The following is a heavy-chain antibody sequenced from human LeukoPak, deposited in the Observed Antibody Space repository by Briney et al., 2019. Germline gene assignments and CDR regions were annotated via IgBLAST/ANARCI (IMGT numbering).Heavy chain of an antibody. CDR2: ISGSGDST. CDR3: AKDPYSSGPYNWFDP. Sequence: RGSLRLSCAASGFTFSSYAMTWVRHAPGRGLEWVSAISGSGDSTYYADSVKGLFTISRANSKNTLYLQMNRLRAEDTAVYYCAKDPYSSGPYNWFDPWGQGTLVTVSS. V-gene: IGHV3-23*01. D-gene: IGHD6-19*01. J-gene: IGHJ5*02. CDR1: GFTFSSYA.